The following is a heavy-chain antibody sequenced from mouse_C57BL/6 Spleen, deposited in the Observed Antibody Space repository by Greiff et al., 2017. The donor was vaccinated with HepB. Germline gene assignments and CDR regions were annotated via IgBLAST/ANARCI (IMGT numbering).Heavy chain of an antibody. CDR3: TGGTGAWFAY. CDR2: IDPETGGT. CDR1: GYTFTDYE. V-gene: IGHV1-15*01. Sequence: VKLQESGAELVRPGASVTLSCKASGYTFTDYEMHWVKQTPVHGLEWIGAIDPETGGTAYNQKFKGKAILTADKSSSTAYMELRSLTSEDSAVYYCTGGTGAWFAYWGQGTLVTVSA. J-gene: IGHJ3*01. D-gene: IGHD4-1*01.